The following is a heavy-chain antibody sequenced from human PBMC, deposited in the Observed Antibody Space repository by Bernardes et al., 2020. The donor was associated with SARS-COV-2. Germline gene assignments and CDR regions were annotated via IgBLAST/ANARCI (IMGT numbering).Heavy chain of an antibody. CDR3: ARDPRYNFGPYFFDS. CDR1: GFTFSSYA. CDR2: IRWGGDKT. J-gene: IGHJ4*02. V-gene: IGHV3-23*01. D-gene: IGHD5-18*01. Sequence: GSLRLSCAAAGFTFSSYAMTWVRQAPGKGLEWVSGIRWGGDKTHYADSVKGRFTISRDNSKNTLYLQMNSLRAEDTAVYYCARDPRYNFGPYFFDSWGQGTLVTVSS.